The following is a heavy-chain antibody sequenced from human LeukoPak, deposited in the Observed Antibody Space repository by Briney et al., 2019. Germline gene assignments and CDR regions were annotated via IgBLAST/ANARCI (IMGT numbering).Heavy chain of an antibody. CDR2: INPSGGST. V-gene: IGHV1-46*01. CDR1: GYTFTSYY. J-gene: IGHJ2*01. CDR3: ARAYCSGGSCYSGWYFDL. Sequence: ASVKVSCKASGYTFTSYYIHWVRQAPGQGLEWMGIINPSGGSTSYAQKFQGRVTMTRDTSTSTVYMELSSLRSEDTAVYYCARAYCSGGSCYSGWYFDLWGRGTLVTVSS. D-gene: IGHD2-15*01.